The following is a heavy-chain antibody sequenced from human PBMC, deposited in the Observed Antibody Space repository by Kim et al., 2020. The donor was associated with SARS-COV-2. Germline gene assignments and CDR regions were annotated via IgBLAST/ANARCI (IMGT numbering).Heavy chain of an antibody. CDR3: ARGAKYYYDSGGYNWFDP. D-gene: IGHD3-22*01. CDR2: IIPIFGTA. Sequence: SVKVSCKASGGTFSSYAISWVRQAPGQGLEWMGGIIPIFGTANYAQKFQGRVTITADESTSTAYMELSSLRSEDTAVYYCARGAKYYYDSGGYNWFDPWGQGTLVTVSS. J-gene: IGHJ5*02. CDR1: GGTFSSYA. V-gene: IGHV1-69*13.